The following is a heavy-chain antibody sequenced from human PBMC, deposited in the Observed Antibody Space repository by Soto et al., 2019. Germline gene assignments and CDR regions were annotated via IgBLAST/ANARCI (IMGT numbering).Heavy chain of an antibody. V-gene: IGHV3-23*01. CDR3: AKGDDLQFDY. D-gene: IGHD2-21*02. Sequence: GGSLXLSCADSGFXFSTYAMHWVRQAPGKGLEWVSALSDGGSSTYYADSVKGRFTISRDNSRNTLYLQMNSLKVEDTAVYYCAKGDDLQFDYWGQGTLVTVSS. CDR2: LSDGGSST. J-gene: IGHJ4*02. CDR1: GFXFSTYA.